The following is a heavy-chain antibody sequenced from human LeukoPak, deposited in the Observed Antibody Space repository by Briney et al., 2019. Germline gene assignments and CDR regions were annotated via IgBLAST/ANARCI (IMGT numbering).Heavy chain of an antibody. CDR2: IYTSGST. Sequence: SETLSLTCTVSGGSISSYYWSWIRQPAGKGLEWIGRIYTSGSTNYNASLKSRVTISVDRSKNQFSLKLSSVTAADTAVYYCASMVRGVSGYYYYGMDVWGQGTTVTVSS. D-gene: IGHD3-10*01. CDR3: ASMVRGVSGYYYYGMDV. V-gene: IGHV4-4*07. CDR1: GGSISSYY. J-gene: IGHJ6*02.